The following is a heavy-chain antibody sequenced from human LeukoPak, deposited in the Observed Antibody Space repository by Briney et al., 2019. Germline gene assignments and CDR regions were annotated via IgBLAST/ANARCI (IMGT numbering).Heavy chain of an antibody. J-gene: IGHJ3*02. V-gene: IGHV4-59*08. CDR2: IYYSGST. Sequence: SETLSLTCTVAGGSISSYYWSWIRQPPGKGLEWIGYIYYSGSTNYNPSLKSRVTISVDTSKNQFSLKLSSVTAADTAVYYCARRHGSGSYLAFDMWGQGTMVTVSS. D-gene: IGHD3-10*01. CDR1: GGSISSYY. CDR3: ARRHGSGSYLAFDM.